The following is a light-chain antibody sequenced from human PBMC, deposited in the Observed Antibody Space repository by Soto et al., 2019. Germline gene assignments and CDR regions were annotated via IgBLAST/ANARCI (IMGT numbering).Light chain of an antibody. V-gene: IGKV1-33*01. Sequence: DIQMTQSPSSLSASVGDRVTITCQASQDINKYLSWYQQTPGKAPRVLIYGASNLETGVPSRFSGSGSGTDFTFTINSLQPEDIATYYCQQYDNLPLTFGGGTKVDIK. J-gene: IGKJ4*01. CDR2: GAS. CDR3: QQYDNLPLT. CDR1: QDINKY.